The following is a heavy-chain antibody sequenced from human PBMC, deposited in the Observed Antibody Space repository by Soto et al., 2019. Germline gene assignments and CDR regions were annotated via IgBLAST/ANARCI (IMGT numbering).Heavy chain of an antibody. Sequence: ASVKVSCKASGYTFTSYAMHWVRQAPGQRLEWMGWINAGNGNTKYSQKFQGRVTITRDTSASTAYMELSSLRSEDTAVYYCARVDDILTVFDYWGQGTLVTVSS. CDR1: GYTFTSYA. CDR3: ARVDDILTVFDY. D-gene: IGHD3-9*01. J-gene: IGHJ4*02. CDR2: INAGNGNT. V-gene: IGHV1-3*01.